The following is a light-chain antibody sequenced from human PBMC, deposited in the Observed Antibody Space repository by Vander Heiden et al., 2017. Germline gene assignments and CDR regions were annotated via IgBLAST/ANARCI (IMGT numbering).Light chain of an antibody. CDR1: SSNIGSVT. J-gene: IGLJ3*02. CDR3: AAWDVSLKAVV. CDR2: NDH. V-gene: IGLV1-44*01. Sequence: QSVLTQPPSASGTPGQRVIISCSGSSSNIGSVTVNWYQQLPGAASKFLIYNDHKRPSGVPDRFSGSKSGTSASLAISGLQSEDEGDYYCAAWDVSLKAVVFGGGTKLTVL.